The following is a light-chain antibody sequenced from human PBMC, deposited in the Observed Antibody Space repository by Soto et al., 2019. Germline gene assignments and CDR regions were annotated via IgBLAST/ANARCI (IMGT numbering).Light chain of an antibody. CDR1: NIGSKS. CDR2: RDS. V-gene: IGLV3-9*01. CDR3: QVWDSSTGV. J-gene: IGLJ7*01. Sequence: SYELTQPLSVSVALGQTARIPCGGNNIGSKSVHWYQQKPGQAPVLVIYRDSNRPSGIPERFSGSNSGNTATLTISRAQAGDEADYYCQVWDSSTGVFGGGTQLTVL.